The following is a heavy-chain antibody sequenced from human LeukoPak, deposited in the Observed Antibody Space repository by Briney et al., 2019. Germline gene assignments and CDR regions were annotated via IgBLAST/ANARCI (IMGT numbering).Heavy chain of an antibody. V-gene: IGHV4-59*01. D-gene: IGHD3-3*02. J-gene: IGHJ4*02. CDR1: GGSISSYY. CDR3: ARGTIISYYFDY. Sequence: SETLSLTCTVSGGSISSYYWSWIRQPPGKGLEWIGYIYYSGSTNYNPSLKSRVTISVDTSKNQFSLKLSSVTAADTAVYYCARGTIISYYFDYWGQGTLVTVSS. CDR2: IYYSGST.